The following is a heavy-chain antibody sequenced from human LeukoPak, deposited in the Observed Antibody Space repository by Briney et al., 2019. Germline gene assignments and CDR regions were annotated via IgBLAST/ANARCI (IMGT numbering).Heavy chain of an antibody. V-gene: IGHV1-18*01. CDR1: GYTFLSYG. J-gene: IGHJ5*02. CDR2: ISSYNGNT. CDR3: ARVVGPAAAGAFNWFDP. D-gene: IGHD6-13*01. Sequence: ASVKVSCKASGYTFLSYGITWVRQAPGPGLEWMGWISSYNGNTDYAQKIQGRVSMTTDTSTSTGYMELRSLRSDDTAVYYCARVVGPAAAGAFNWFDPWGQGTLVIVSS.